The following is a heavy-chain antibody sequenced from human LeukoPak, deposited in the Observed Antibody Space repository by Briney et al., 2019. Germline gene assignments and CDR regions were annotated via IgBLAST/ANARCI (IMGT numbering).Heavy chain of an antibody. CDR1: GYSFTSYW. Sequence: GESLKISCKGSGYSFTSYWIGWVRQVPGKGLEWIGIIYPGDSDTRYSPSFQGQVTISADTSITTAYLQWSSLRASDSAIYYCARTPGSSDYRGYQYWYFDLWGRGTLVTVSS. J-gene: IGHJ2*01. CDR2: IYPGDSDT. CDR3: ARTPGSSDYRGYQYWYFDL. D-gene: IGHD5-12*01. V-gene: IGHV5-51*01.